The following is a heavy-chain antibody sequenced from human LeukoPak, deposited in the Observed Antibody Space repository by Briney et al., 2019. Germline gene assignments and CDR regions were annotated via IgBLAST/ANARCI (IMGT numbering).Heavy chain of an antibody. V-gene: IGHV4-39*07. Sequence: SETLSLTCTVSGGSISSGSYYWGSIRQPPGKGLEWIGSIYYSGSTYYNPSLKSRVTISVDTSKNQFSLKLSSVTAADTAVYYCARAPEYGLYYFDYWGQGTLVTVSS. CDR2: IYYSGST. CDR1: GGSISSGSYY. D-gene: IGHD1-14*01. J-gene: IGHJ4*02. CDR3: ARAPEYGLYYFDY.